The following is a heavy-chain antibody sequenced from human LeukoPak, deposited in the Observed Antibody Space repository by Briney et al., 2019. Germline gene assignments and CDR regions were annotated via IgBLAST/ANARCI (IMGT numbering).Heavy chain of an antibody. CDR1: GGSISSYY. Sequence: SETLSLTCTVSGGSISSYYWSWIRQPPGKGLEWIGYIYYSGSTNYNPSLKSRVTISVDTSKNQFSLKLSSVTAADTAVYYCARHGDYYDSSGYYYVLNAFDIWSQGTMVTVSS. D-gene: IGHD3-22*01. CDR3: ARHGDYYDSSGYYYVLNAFDI. CDR2: IYYSGST. V-gene: IGHV4-59*08. J-gene: IGHJ3*02.